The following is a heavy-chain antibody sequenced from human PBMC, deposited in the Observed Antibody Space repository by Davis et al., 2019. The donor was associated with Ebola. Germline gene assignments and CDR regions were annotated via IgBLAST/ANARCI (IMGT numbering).Heavy chain of an antibody. CDR2: ISGSGRT. CDR3: ARFGHGAY. Sequence: PSETLSLTCTVSDASISGHYWNWFRQPPGKGLEWIGFISGSGRTSYNPSLTSRITNSADTSKNQFSLNLRSVTAADTAVYFCARFGHGAYWGQGTLVTVSS. J-gene: IGHJ4*02. CDR1: DASISGHY. D-gene: IGHD3-16*01. V-gene: IGHV4-59*11.